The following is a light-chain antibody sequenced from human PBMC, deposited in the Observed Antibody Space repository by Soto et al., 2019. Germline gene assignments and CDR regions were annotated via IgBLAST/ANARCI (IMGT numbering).Light chain of an antibody. CDR1: QSVSSN. J-gene: IGKJ2*01. Sequence: EIVMTQSPATLSVSPGERATLSCRASQSVSSNLAWYQQKPGQAPRLLIYGASTRATGIPGRFSGSGSGTEFTLTISSVQSEDFAVYYCQQYNNWPPYTFGQGTKLEIK. CDR3: QQYNNWPPYT. CDR2: GAS. V-gene: IGKV3-15*01.